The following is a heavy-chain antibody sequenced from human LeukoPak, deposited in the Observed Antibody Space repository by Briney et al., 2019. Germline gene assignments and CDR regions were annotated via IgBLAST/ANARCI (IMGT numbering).Heavy chain of an antibody. CDR2: IDKKDNLYAT. J-gene: IGHJ5*02. CDR1: GFTFTGSA. D-gene: IGHD2-15*01. V-gene: IGHV3-73*01. CDR3: TRDRGTYNWFDP. Sequence: GGSLRLSCAACGFTFTGSAAHCVRQSSGKGLEWVGHIDKKDNLYATAYAESVKGRFTISRDDSKDTAFLHMDSLKTEDTALYNCTRDRGTYNWFDPWGQGTLVTVSS.